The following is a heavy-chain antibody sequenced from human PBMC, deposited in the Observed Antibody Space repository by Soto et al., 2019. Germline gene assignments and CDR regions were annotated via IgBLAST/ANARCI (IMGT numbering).Heavy chain of an antibody. V-gene: IGHV3-15*01. CDR3: TTERGYGGPNDAFDI. Sequence: EVQLVESGGGLVKPGGSLRLSCAASGFTFSNAWMSWVRQAPGKGLEWVGRIKSKTDGGTTDYAAPVKGRFTISRDDSKNTLYLQMNSLKTEDTAVYYCTTERGYGGPNDAFDIWGQGTMVTVSS. CDR1: GFTFSNAW. D-gene: IGHD5-12*01. J-gene: IGHJ3*02. CDR2: IKSKTDGGTT.